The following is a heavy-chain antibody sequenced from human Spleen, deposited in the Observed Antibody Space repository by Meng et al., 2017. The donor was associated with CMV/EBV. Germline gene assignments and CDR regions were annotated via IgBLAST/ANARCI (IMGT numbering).Heavy chain of an antibody. CDR1: GGSISSGSYY. J-gene: IGHJ4*02. CDR3: ASFTVDLDN. Sequence: LICTVSGGSISSGSYYWGWIRQPPGKGLEWIGSIYYSGSTSYNPSLESRVTMSVDTSKNQFSLKLSSVTAADTAVYYCASFTVDLDNWGQGTLVTVSS. CDR2: IYYSGST. V-gene: IGHV4-39*01.